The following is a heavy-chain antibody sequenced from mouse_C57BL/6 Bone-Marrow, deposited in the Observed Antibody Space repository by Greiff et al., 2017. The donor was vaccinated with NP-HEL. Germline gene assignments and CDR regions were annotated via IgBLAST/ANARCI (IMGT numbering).Heavy chain of an antibody. CDR2: ISSGGSYT. Sequence: EVQVVESGGDLVKPGGSLKLSCAASGFTFTSYGMSWVRQTPDKRLEWVATISSGGSYTYYPDSVKGRFTISRDNAKNTLYLQMSSLKSEDTAMYYCARHRGGYWYFDVWGTGTTVTVSS. CDR1: GFTFTSYG. V-gene: IGHV5-6*01. D-gene: IGHD1-1*02. J-gene: IGHJ1*03. CDR3: ARHRGGYWYFDV.